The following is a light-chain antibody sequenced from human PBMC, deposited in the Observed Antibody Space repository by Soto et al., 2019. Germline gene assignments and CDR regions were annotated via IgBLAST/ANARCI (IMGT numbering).Light chain of an antibody. V-gene: IGLV2-23*01. J-gene: IGLJ2*01. Sequence: QSALTQPASVSGSPGQSITISCTGTSSDVGSYNLVSWYQQHPGKAPKLMIYEGSKRPSGVSNRFSGSKSGNTASLTISGLQAKDESDYYCCSYAGSQVVFGGGTTLTVL. CDR2: EGS. CDR3: CSYAGSQVV. CDR1: SSDVGSYNL.